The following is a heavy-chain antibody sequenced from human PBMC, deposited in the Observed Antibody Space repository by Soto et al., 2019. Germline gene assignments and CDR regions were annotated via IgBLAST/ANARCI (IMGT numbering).Heavy chain of an antibody. CDR3: AIEYSGYGRLSRVARATDY. D-gene: IGHD5-12*01. V-gene: IGHV1-8*01. Sequence: GASVKVSCKASGYTFTSYDINWVRQATGQGLEWMGWMNPNSGNTGYAQKFQGRVTMTRNTSISTAYMELSSLRSEDTAVYYCAIEYSGYGRLSRVARATDYWGQGTLVTVSS. J-gene: IGHJ4*02. CDR2: MNPNSGNT. CDR1: GYTFTSYD.